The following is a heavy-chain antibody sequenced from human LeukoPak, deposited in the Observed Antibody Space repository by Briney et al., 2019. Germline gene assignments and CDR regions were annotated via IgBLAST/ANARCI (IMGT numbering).Heavy chain of an antibody. D-gene: IGHD2-2*01. CDR2: INWSGGST. CDR1: GFAFDEHG. Sequence: PGGSLRLSCTASGFAFDEHGMSWVRQVPGKGLEWVSGINWSGGSTGYADPLRGRFTISRDNAKNSLYPQMDSLRAEDTALYYYPRAPITSPFYFDYWGQGTLVTVSS. J-gene: IGHJ4*02. V-gene: IGHV3-20*04. CDR3: PRAPITSPFYFDY.